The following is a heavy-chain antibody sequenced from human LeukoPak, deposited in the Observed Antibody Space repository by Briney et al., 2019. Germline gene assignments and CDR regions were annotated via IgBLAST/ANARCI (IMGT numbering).Heavy chain of an antibody. CDR3: TTGHYGR. V-gene: IGHV3-15*01. Sequence: GGSLILSCAASGSIFNNAWMTWVRQAPGKGLEWVGRIQSKTDGGTTDYGVPVKGRFTISRDDSKNTLYLQMNSLKTEDTAVYYCTTGHYGRWGQGTLVTVSS. J-gene: IGHJ4*02. CDR2: IQSKTDGGTT. CDR1: GSIFNNAW. D-gene: IGHD3-10*01.